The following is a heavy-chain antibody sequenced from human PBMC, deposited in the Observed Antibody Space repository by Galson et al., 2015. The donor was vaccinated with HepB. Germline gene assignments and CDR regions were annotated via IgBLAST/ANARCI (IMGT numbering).Heavy chain of an antibody. Sequence: SVTVSCKASGYIFSGYYMHWVRQAPGQGLEWMGRINPKSGGTNYAQKFQGRVTMTRDTSISTAYLEVNRLRSDDTAVYYCARRGPYGAFDYWGQGPLVIVSS. CDR1: GYIFSGYY. V-gene: IGHV1-2*06. CDR2: INPKSGGT. D-gene: IGHD4/OR15-4a*01. CDR3: ARRGPYGAFDY. J-gene: IGHJ4*02.